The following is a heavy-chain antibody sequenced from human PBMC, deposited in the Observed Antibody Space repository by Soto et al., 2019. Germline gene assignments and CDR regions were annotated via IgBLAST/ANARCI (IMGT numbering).Heavy chain of an antibody. D-gene: IGHD4-17*01. J-gene: IGHJ5*02. CDR2: IYYSGST. V-gene: IGHV4-31*03. Sequence: SETLSLTCTVSGGSISSGGYYWSWIRQHPGRGLEWIGYIYYSGSTYYNPSLKSRVTISVDTSKNQFSLKLSSVTAADTAVYYCARVPDDYGVNWFDPWGQGTLVTVSS. CDR3: ARVPDDYGVNWFDP. CDR1: GGSISSGGYY.